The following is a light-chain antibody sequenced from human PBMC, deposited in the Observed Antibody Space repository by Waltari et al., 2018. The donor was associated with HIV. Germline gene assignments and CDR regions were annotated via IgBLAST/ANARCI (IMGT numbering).Light chain of an antibody. CDR2: GAT. CDR3: QQYGDWPLT. J-gene: IGKJ4*01. CDR1: ETIRSS. Sequence: EIVMIQSPATLYVSPGDRATIPCRASETIRSSLAWYQKKPGQGPRLLISGATTRPTGIPDRFSGSGLATQFTLTINSLQAEDFAVYFCQQYGDWPLTFGGGTKVEI. V-gene: IGKV3-15*01.